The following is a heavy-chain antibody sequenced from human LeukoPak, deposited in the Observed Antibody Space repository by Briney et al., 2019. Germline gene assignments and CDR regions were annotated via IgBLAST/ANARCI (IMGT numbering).Heavy chain of an antibody. Sequence: SETLSPTCTVSGGSISSSSYYWGWIRQPPGTGLEWTGSIYYSGSTYYNPSLKSRVTISVDTSKNQFSLKLSSVTAADTAVYYCARSLSHYYGSGDWGQGTLVTVSS. CDR2: IYYSGST. CDR1: GGSISSSSYY. J-gene: IGHJ4*02. V-gene: IGHV4-39*01. CDR3: ARSLSHYYGSGD. D-gene: IGHD3-10*01.